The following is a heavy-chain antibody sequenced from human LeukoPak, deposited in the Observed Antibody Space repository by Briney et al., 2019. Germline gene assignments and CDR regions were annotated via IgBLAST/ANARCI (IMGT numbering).Heavy chain of an antibody. V-gene: IGHV3-23*01. D-gene: IGHD4-17*01. J-gene: IGHJ4*02. CDR3: AKDRASEMTTVTRVDY. Sequence: GGSLRLSCAASGFTFSSYAMSWVRQAPGKGLEWVSGISGSGGGTYYADSAKGRFTISRDNSKNTLYLQVNSLRAEDTAVYYCAKDRASEMTTVTRVDYWGQGTLVTVSS. CDR1: GFTFSSYA. CDR2: ISGSGGGT.